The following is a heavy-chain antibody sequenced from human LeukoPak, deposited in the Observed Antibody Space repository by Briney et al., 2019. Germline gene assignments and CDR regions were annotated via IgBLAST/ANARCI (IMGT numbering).Heavy chain of an antibody. CDR1: GFTLRCYS. CDR2: ISYDGSNK. J-gene: IGHJ4*02. V-gene: IGHV3-30-3*01. CDR3: ARDRSYSFDY. D-gene: IGHD3-10*01. Sequence: GGALRLSCAAPGFTLRCYSMHWVRPAPGKGLGGVAVISYDGSNKYYADSVKGRFTISRDNSKNTLYLQMNSLKPEDTALYYCARDRSYSFDYWGQGTLVTVSS.